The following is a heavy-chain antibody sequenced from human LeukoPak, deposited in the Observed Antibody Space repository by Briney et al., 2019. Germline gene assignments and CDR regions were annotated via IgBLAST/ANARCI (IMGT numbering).Heavy chain of an antibody. V-gene: IGHV4-38-2*02. J-gene: IGHJ4*02. CDR2: IYHSGNT. D-gene: IGHD4-17*01. CDR1: GYSISTSYY. Sequence: SETLSLTCTVSGYSISTSYYWGWIRQPPGQGLEWIGSIYHSGNTYYNPSLKSRVTISVDTSKNQFSLKLNSVTAADTAVYYCARAGYGDSDFDYWGQGTLVTVSS. CDR3: ARAGYGDSDFDY.